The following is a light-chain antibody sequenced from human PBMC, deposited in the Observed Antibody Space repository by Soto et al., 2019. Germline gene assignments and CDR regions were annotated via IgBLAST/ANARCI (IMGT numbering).Light chain of an antibody. V-gene: IGLV1-40*01. CDR2: NNL. CDR1: SSNFGAGYE. CDR3: QSFDSSLRVYV. J-gene: IGLJ1*01. Sequence: QSVLTQPPSVSGAPGQRVTISCTGSSSNFGAGYEVHWYKQLPGAAPTLVIFNNLNRPSGVPERFSGSESGTSASLVISGLQAEDEADYYCQSFDSSLRVYVFGSGTKVTVL.